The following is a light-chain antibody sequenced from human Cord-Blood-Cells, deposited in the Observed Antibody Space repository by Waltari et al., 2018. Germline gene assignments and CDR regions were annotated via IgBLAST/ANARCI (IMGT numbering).Light chain of an antibody. CDR1: CSNTGSNY. J-gene: IGLJ3*02. CDR2: RNN. CDR3: AAWDDSLSGV. Sequence: SVLPQPPSASGTPRQRVTISCPGTCSNTGSNYVYWYQQLPGTAPKLLIYRNNQRPAGVPDRFSGSKSGTSASLAISGLRSEDEADYYCAAWDDSLSGVFGGGTKLTVL. V-gene: IGLV1-47*01.